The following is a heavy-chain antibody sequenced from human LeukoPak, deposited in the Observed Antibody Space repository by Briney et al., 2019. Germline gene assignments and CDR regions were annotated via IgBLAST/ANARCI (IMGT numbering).Heavy chain of an antibody. CDR1: GFTFSNYS. V-gene: IGHV3-21*01. CDR2: ISSSSSYI. D-gene: IGHD3-22*01. Sequence: GGSLRLSCAASGFTFSNYSMNWVRQAPGKGLEWVSSISSSSSYIYYADSVKGRFTISRDNAKNSLYLQMNSLRAEDTAVYYCARDTSGFGRFDTWGQGTLVTVSS. J-gene: IGHJ5*02. CDR3: ARDTSGFGRFDT.